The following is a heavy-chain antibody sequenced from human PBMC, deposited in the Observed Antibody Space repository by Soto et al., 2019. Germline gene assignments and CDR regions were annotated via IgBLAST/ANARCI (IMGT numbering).Heavy chain of an antibody. CDR1: GFTFSNYA. Sequence: PGGSLRLSCAASGFTFSNYAMSWVRQAPGKGLEWVSTISGRGGNTYYADSVKGRFTISRDNPRNTLYLQMDSLRVEDSAVYSCAKAGCSGGTCYLYYFDYWGQGALVTVSS. CDR3: AKAGCSGGTCYLYYFDY. J-gene: IGHJ4*02. CDR2: ISGRGGNT. V-gene: IGHV3-23*01. D-gene: IGHD2-15*01.